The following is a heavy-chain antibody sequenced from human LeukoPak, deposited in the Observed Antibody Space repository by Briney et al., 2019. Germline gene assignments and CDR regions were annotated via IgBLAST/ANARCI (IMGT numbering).Heavy chain of an antibody. CDR1: GGSISSYY. CDR2: IYYSGST. V-gene: IGHV4-59*01. J-gene: IGHJ6*03. D-gene: IGHD6-19*01. Sequence: SETLSLTCTVSGGSISSYYWSWIRQPPGKGLEWIGYIYYSGSTNYNPSLKSRVTISVDTSKNQFSLKLSSVTAADTAVYYCARVRSSGWYHSDYYYYYMDVWGKGTTV. CDR3: ARVRSSGWYHSDYYYYYMDV.